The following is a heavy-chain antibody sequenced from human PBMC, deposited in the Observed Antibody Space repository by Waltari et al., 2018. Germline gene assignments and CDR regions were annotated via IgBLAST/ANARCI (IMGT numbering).Heavy chain of an antibody. CDR1: GFRFSDYV. J-gene: IGHJ5*02. V-gene: IGHV3-21*03. D-gene: IGHD3-10*01. Sequence: EERLVESGGGLVKPGGSLRLSCVASGFRFSDYVLNWVRQAPGTGLECFSSIGGTHVNISYAGAVWGPFTVSRDNSKNSLYVEMRNVRAEDTGLNYCTRDLYGSGGDWFDPWGQGTLVTVSS. CDR2: IGGTHVNI. CDR3: TRDLYGSGGDWFDP.